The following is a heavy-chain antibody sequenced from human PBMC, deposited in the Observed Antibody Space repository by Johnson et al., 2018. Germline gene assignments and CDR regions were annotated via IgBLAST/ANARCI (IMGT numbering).Heavy chain of an antibody. Sequence: QVQLVQSGGGVVQPGKSLGLSCAASGFTFSTYAMHWVRQAPGKGLEWVALISYDGSNKYYADSVKGRLTISRDNSKNTLYLQMNSLRAEDTAVYSCARERVYYYSMDGWGKGTTVTVSS. CDR2: ISYDGSNK. CDR1: GFTFSTYA. J-gene: IGHJ6*03. CDR3: ARERVYYYSMDG. V-gene: IGHV3-30-3*01.